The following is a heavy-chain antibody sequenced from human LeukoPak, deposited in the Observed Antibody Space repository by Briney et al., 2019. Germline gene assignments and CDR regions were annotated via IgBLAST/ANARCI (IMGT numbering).Heavy chain of an antibody. CDR1: GFTFSSYG. J-gene: IGHJ4*02. V-gene: IGHV3-23*01. Sequence: GGSLRLSCAASGFTFSSYGMSWVRQAPAKGLEWVSGISDSGSSTYYADSVKGRFTISRDNSKNTMYLQMNSLRAEDTAVYYCAKVVAWVDYWGQGTLVTVSS. CDR2: ISDSGSST. D-gene: IGHD2-15*01. CDR3: AKVVAWVDY.